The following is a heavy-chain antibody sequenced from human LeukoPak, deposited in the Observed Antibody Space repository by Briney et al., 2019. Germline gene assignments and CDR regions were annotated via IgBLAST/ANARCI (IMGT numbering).Heavy chain of an antibody. CDR3: AKSGSSSNHYYGMDV. CDR1: GFTFSSYA. V-gene: IGHV3-23*01. D-gene: IGHD6-6*01. J-gene: IGHJ6*02. Sequence: GGSLRLSCAASGFTFSSYAMTWVRQAPGKGLEWVSGISGSGGTTFFADSVKGRFTIFRDNSVNTLYLQMDSLSAEDTALYYCAKSGSSSNHYYGMDVWGQGTTVTVSS. CDR2: ISGSGGTT.